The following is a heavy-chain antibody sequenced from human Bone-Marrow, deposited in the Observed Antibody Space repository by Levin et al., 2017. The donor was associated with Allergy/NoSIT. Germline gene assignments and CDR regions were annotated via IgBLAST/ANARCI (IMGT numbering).Heavy chain of an antibody. D-gene: IGHD5-12*01. CDR3: ARGPGMGGYDFDI. V-gene: IGHV1-69*02. Sequence: SVKVSCKASGGTFSSYTISWVRQAPGQGLEWMGRIIPILGIANYAQKFQGRVTITADKSTSTAYMELSSLRSEDTAVYYCARGPGMGGYDFDIWGQGTMVTVSS. CDR2: IIPILGIA. J-gene: IGHJ3*02. CDR1: GGTFSSYT.